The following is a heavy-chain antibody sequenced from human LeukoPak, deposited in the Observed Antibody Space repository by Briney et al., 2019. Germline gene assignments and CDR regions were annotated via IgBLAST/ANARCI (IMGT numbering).Heavy chain of an antibody. CDR1: GYTFSNYW. CDR2: MYPGNSEI. Sequence: GESLKISCKGSGYTFSNYWIGWVRQMSGKGLEWMGIMYPGNSEIRYGPAFQGQVTISVDKSINTAYLEWSSLKASDTAMYYCARLRYCSGDTCFSPIGSWGQGTRVTVSS. V-gene: IGHV5-51*01. CDR3: ARLRYCSGDTCFSPIGS. D-gene: IGHD2-15*01. J-gene: IGHJ4*02.